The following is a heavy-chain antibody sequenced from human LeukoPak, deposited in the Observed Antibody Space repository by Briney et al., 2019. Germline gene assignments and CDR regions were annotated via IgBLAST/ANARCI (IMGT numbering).Heavy chain of an antibody. CDR2: IYHSGST. CDR1: GGSISSSSYY. J-gene: IGHJ4*02. Sequence: SETLSLTCTVSGGSISSSSYYWGWIRQPPGKGLEWIGSIYHSGSTYYNPSLKSRVTISVDTSKNQFSLKLSSVTAADTAVYYCARDSMGAFDYWGQGTLVTVSS. V-gene: IGHV4-39*07. D-gene: IGHD1-26*01. CDR3: ARDSMGAFDY.